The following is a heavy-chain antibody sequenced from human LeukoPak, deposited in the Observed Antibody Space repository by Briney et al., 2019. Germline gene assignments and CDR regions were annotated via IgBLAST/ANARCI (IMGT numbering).Heavy chain of an antibody. J-gene: IGHJ4*02. CDR3: AREGIAAAGVDY. Sequence: PSETLSLTYAVSGYSISSGYYWGWIRQPPGKGLEWIGSIHHSGSTYYNPSLKSRVTISVDTSKNQFSLKLSSVTAADTAVYYCAREGIAAAGVDYWGQGTLVTVSS. V-gene: IGHV4-38-2*02. CDR2: IHHSGST. D-gene: IGHD6-13*01. CDR1: GYSISSGYY.